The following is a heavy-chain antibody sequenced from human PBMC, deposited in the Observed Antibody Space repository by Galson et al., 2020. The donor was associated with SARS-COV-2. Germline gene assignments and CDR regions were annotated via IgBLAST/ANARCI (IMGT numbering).Heavy chain of an antibody. J-gene: IGHJ5*02. V-gene: IGHV4-39*07. Sequence: SETLSLTCTVSGGSISSSSYYWGWIRQPPGKGLEWIGSIYYSGSTYYNPSLKSRVTISVDTSKNQFSLKLSSVTAADTAVYYCARPFYYGSGSGENWFDPWGQGTLVTVSS. CDR3: ARPFYYGSGSGENWFDP. CDR2: IYYSGST. CDR1: GGSISSSSYY. D-gene: IGHD3-10*01.